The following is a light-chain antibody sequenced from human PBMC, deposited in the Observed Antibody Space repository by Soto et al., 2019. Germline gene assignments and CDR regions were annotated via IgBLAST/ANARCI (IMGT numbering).Light chain of an antibody. J-gene: IGLJ1*01. Sequence: QSVLSQPPSACGTPRKRVPMSCSGSSSNIGRNTVIWYQQFPGTAPKLLIFGNDQRPSGVPDRFSGSKSGTSASLAVSGLQSEDEADYYCATWDDSLNAFVFGTGSKVTVL. V-gene: IGLV1-44*01. CDR3: ATWDDSLNAFV. CDR2: GND. CDR1: SSNIGRNT.